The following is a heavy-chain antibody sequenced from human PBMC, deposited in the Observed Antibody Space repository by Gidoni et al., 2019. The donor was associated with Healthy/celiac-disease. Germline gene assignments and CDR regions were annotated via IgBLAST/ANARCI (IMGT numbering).Heavy chain of an antibody. V-gene: IGHV3-30-3*01. CDR1: GCTLSSYA. CDR2: ISYDGSNK. J-gene: IGHJ4*02. Sequence: QVQLVESGGGVVQPGRSLRLSCAAAGCTLSSYAMHWVRQAPGKGLEWGAVISYDGSNKYYADSVKGRFTISRDNSKNTLYLQMNSLRAEDTAVYYCARDRFSGSSWLYYFDYWGQGTLVTVSS. CDR3: ARDRFSGSSWLYYFDY. D-gene: IGHD6-13*01.